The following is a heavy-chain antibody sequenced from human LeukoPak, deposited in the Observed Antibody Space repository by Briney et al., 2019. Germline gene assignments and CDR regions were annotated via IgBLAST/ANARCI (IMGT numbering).Heavy chain of an antibody. V-gene: IGHV1-3*01. D-gene: IGHD3-22*01. Sequence: ASVKVSCKASGYTFTSYAMHWVRQAPGQRLEWMGWINAGNGNTKYSQKFQGRVTITRDTSASTAYMELSSLRSEDTAVYYCARDDSSGYYTGFGAFDIWGQGTMVTVSS. CDR1: GYTFTSYA. J-gene: IGHJ3*02. CDR3: ARDDSSGYYTGFGAFDI. CDR2: INAGNGNT.